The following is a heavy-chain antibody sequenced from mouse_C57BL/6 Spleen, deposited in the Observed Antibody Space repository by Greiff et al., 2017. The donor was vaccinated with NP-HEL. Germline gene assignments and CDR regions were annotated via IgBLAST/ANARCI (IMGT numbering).Heavy chain of an antibody. Sequence: VQLQESGAELVRPGTSVKMSYKASGYTFTNYWIGWAKQRPGHGLEWIGDIYPGGGYTNYNEKFKGKAPLTADKSSSTAYMQFNSLTSEDSAIYYCARNDYDVAMDYWGQGTSVTVSS. J-gene: IGHJ4*01. CDR2: IYPGGGYT. V-gene: IGHV1-63*01. D-gene: IGHD2-4*01. CDR1: GYTFTNYW. CDR3: ARNDYDVAMDY.